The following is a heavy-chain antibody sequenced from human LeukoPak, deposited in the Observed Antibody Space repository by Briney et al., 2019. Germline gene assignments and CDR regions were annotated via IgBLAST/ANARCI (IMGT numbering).Heavy chain of an antibody. V-gene: IGHV3-23*01. CDR2: ISGTGGTT. D-gene: IGHD5-18*01. Sequence: GGSLRLSCAASGFIFYSYAMTWVRQAPGKGLEWVSTISGTGGTTYYADSVKGRLTISRDASRNRVYLRLNSLRAEDTAIYYCEKGALRGYSAPGAFDVWGQGTLVTVSS. CDR1: GFIFYSYA. CDR3: EKGALRGYSAPGAFDV. J-gene: IGHJ3*01.